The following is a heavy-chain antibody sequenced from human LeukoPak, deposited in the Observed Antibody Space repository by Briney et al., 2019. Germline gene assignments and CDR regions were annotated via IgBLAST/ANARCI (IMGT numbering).Heavy chain of an antibody. V-gene: IGHV2-26*01. Sequence: SGPTLLNPTETLTLTCTVSGFSLDNARMGVSWIRQPPGKALEWLSHVFSNDEESYSTSLKSRLTISKAASKSQVVLTMTNMDPVDTATYYCARMQRGYGDYLPFDLWGRGTLVTVSS. D-gene: IGHD4-17*01. CDR2: VFSNDEE. CDR3: ARMQRGYGDYLPFDL. CDR1: GFSLDNARMG. J-gene: IGHJ2*01.